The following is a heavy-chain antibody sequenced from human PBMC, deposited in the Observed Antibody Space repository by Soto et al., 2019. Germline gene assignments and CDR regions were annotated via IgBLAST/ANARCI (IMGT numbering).Heavy chain of an antibody. V-gene: IGHV4-39*01. Sequence: PSETLSLTCTVSGGSISSSSYYWGWIRQPPGKGLEWIGRIYYSGSTYYNPSLKSRVTISVDTSKNQFSLKLSPVTAADKAVYYCGSHPLRFLDWFFDYWGQGTLVTVSS. J-gene: IGHJ4*02. CDR1: GGSISSSSYY. CDR3: GSHPLRFLDWFFDY. CDR2: IYYSGST. D-gene: IGHD3-3*01.